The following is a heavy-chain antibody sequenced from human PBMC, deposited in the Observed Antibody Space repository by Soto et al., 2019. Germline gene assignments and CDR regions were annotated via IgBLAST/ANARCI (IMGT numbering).Heavy chain of an antibody. D-gene: IGHD6-19*01. CDR1: GFTFSSYG. V-gene: IGHV3-33*01. J-gene: IGHJ6*02. Sequence: LRLSCAASGFTFSSYGMHWVRQAPGKGLEWVAVIWYDGSNKYYADSVKGRFTISRDNSKNTLYLQMNSLRAEDTAVYYCARDVSIYSSGWQLPDYYYYGMDVWGQGTTVTVSS. CDR3: ARDVSIYSSGWQLPDYYYYGMDV. CDR2: IWYDGSNK.